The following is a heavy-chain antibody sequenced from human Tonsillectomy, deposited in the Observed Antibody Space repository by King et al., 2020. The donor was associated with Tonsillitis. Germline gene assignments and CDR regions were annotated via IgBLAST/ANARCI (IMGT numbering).Heavy chain of an antibody. D-gene: IGHD6-13*01. CDR3: ATYLGRTWFFDY. V-gene: IGHV3-23*03. Sequence: VQLVESGGGLVQPGGSLRLSCAASGFTFSSYAMSWVRQAPGKGLEWVSVIYSGGSSTYYADSVKGRFTISRDNSKNTLYLQMNSLRAADTAVYYCATYLGRTWFFDYWGQGTPLTVSS. CDR1: GFTFSSYA. J-gene: IGHJ4*02. CDR2: IYSGGSST.